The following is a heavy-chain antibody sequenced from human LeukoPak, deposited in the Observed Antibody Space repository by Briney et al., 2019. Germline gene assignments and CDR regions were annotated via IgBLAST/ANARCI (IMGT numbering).Heavy chain of an antibody. D-gene: IGHD2-15*01. J-gene: IGHJ5*02. Sequence: GGSLRLSCAASGFTFSSYAMSWVRQAPGKGLEWVSTISGSGGSTYYADSVKGRFTISRDNSKNTLYLQMNSLRAEDTAVYYCAKDAGYYCSGGSCYRPWFVPWGQGTLVSVCS. CDR2: ISGSGGST. V-gene: IGHV3-23*01. CDR3: AKDAGYYCSGGSCYRPWFVP. CDR1: GFTFSSYA.